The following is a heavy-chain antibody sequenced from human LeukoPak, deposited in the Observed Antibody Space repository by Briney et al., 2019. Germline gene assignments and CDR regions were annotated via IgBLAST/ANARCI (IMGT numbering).Heavy chain of an antibody. J-gene: IGHJ4*02. D-gene: IGHD3-22*01. V-gene: IGHV3-30*03. CDR3: ARDLEDHYYESSGYYSYFDS. CDR2: VSHDGFNK. Sequence: GGSLRLSCAASEFTFSNYGMHWVRQAPGKGLEWVAVVSHDGFNKFYADSVKGRFTSSRDNSKNTLYLQMYSLRAEDTAVYYCARDLEDHYYESSGYYSYFDSWGQGTLVTVSS. CDR1: EFTFSNYG.